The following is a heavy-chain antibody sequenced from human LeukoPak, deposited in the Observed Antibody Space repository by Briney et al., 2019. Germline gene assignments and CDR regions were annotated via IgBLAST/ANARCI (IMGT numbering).Heavy chain of an antibody. CDR1: GFTFSDYW. D-gene: IGHD1-1*01. J-gene: IGHJ4*02. V-gene: IGHV3-7*01. Sequence: GGSLRLSCSASGFTFSDYWMSWVRQAPARGLEWVADINHDGSETYYVDSLRGRFTISRDNAENSLYLQLNSLRVEDTALYFCARESRPDVRLIDIDFWGEGPLVTVSS. CDR2: INHDGSET. CDR3: ARESRPDVRLIDIDF.